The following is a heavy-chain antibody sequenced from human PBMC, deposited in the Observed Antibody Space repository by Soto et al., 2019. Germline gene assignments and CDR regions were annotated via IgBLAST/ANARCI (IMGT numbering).Heavy chain of an antibody. V-gene: IGHV3-23*01. CDR1: EFTFSTYA. CDR3: ADGGEWSFNFVY. CDR2: ISVSGDNT. J-gene: IGHJ4*02. Sequence: GGSLRLSCAASEFTFSTYAMSWVRQAPGKGLEWVSGISVSGDNTYYPDSVKGRFTISRDNSKNTLYLQMNNLRAEDTAVYYCADGGEWSFNFVYWGQGTLVTVSS. D-gene: IGHD3-3*01.